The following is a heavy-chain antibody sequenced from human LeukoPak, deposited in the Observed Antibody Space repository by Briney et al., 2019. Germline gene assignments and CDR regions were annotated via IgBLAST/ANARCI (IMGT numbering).Heavy chain of an antibody. Sequence: ASVKVSCKASGYTFTGYYMHWVRQAPGRGLEWMGWINPNSGGTNYAQKFQGRVTMTRDTSISTAYMELSRLRSDDTAVYYCACRKRPGVVVAAGSWGQGTLVTVSS. CDR1: GYTFTGYY. D-gene: IGHD2-15*01. CDR3: ACRKRPGVVVAAGS. CDR2: INPNSGGT. J-gene: IGHJ4*02. V-gene: IGHV1-2*02.